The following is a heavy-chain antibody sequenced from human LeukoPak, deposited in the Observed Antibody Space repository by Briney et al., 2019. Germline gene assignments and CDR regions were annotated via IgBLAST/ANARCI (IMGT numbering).Heavy chain of an antibody. CDR3: AKREVVAATGNWFDP. D-gene: IGHD2-15*01. J-gene: IGHJ5*02. CDR2: ISGSGGST. V-gene: IGHV3-23*01. Sequence: GGSLRLSCSASGFIFSTYNMNWVRQAPGKGLEWVSAISGSGGSTYYADSVKGRFTISRDNSKNTLYLQMNSLRAEDTAVYYCAKREVVAATGNWFDPWGQGTLVTVSS. CDR1: GFIFSTYN.